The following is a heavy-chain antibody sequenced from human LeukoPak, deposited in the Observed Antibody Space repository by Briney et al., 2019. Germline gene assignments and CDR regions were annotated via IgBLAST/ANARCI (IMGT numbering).Heavy chain of an antibody. CDR2: IYTSETT. Sequence: SETLSLTCAVDGGSFSGYYWSWIRQPAGKGLEWIGRIYTSETTNYNPSLKSRVTMSVDTSKNQFSLKLSSVTAADTAVYYCARGPYSSGWYAVDYWGQGTLVTVSS. V-gene: IGHV4-59*10. CDR3: ARGPYSSGWYAVDY. CDR1: GGSFSGYY. J-gene: IGHJ4*02. D-gene: IGHD6-19*01.